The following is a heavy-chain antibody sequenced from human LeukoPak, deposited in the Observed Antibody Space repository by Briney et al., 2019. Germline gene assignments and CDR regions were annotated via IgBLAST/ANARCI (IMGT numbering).Heavy chain of an antibody. CDR1: GGSISSGGFY. CDR2: IYYSGCT. CDR3: ASQYSYGDYFDY. J-gene: IGHJ4*02. D-gene: IGHD5-18*01. Sequence: PSQTLSLTCTVSGGSISSGGFYWSWIRQHPGKGLEWIGYIYYSGCTYYNPSLESRVAISLDTSKNQFSLKLSSVTAADTAVYYCASQYSYGDYFDYWGQGTLVTVSS. V-gene: IGHV4-31*03.